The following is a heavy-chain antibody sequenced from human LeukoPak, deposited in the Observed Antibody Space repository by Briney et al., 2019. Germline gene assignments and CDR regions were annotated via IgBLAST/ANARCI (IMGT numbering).Heavy chain of an antibody. V-gene: IGHV3-23*01. D-gene: IGHD6-19*01. CDR1: GFTFSSYA. CDR3: AKVSVAGISYDY. CDR2: ISGSGGST. Sequence: GGSLRLSCAASGFTFSSYAMSWVRQAPGKGLEWVSAISGSGGSTYYADPVKGRFTISRDNSKNTLYLQMNSLRAEDTAVYYCAKVSVAGISYDYWGQGTLVTVSS. J-gene: IGHJ4*02.